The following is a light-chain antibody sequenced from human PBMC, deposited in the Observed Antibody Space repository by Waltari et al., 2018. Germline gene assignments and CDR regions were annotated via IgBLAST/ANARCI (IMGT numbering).Light chain of an antibody. V-gene: IGKV1-39*01. CDR1: QGISTY. Sequence: DIRMTQSPSSLSASVGDRVTITCRASQGISTYLNWYKQKPGKAPMLLIHAASSLESGVPSRFSGSGSGTDFTLTISSLQPEDFATYYCQQSFSTLYTFGQGTKLEIK. J-gene: IGKJ2*01. CDR2: AAS. CDR3: QQSFSTLYT.